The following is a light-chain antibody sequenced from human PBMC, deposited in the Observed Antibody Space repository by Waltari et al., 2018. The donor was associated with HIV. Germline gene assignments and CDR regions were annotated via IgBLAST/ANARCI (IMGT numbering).Light chain of an antibody. CDR2: GAS. CDR1: QSVSNNY. Sequence: IVLTQSPGTLSLSSGERATLSCRASQSVSNNYLAWYQQKPGQAPRLLIYGASNRATGIPDRFSGSGSGTDFNLTISRLEPEDFAVYYCQQYGSSSYTFGQGTKVEIK. V-gene: IGKV3-20*01. CDR3: QQYGSSSYT. J-gene: IGKJ2*01.